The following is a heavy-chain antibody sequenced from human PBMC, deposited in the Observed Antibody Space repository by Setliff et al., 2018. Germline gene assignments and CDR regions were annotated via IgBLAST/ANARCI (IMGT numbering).Heavy chain of an antibody. CDR2: IYYSGST. J-gene: IGHJ3*02. D-gene: IGHD1-1*01. CDR1: GFSISSISYY. Sequence: SLTCSVSGFSISSISYYWSWIRQHPGKGLEWIGYIYYSGSTYYNPSLKSRVTISVDTSKNQFSLKLSSVTAADTAVYYCARVSRQPPPVRAFDIWGQGTMVTVSS. CDR3: ARVSRQPPPVRAFDI. V-gene: IGHV4-31*03.